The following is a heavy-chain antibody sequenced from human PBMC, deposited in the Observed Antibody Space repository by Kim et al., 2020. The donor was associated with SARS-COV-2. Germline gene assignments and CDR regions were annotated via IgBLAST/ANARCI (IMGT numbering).Heavy chain of an antibody. V-gene: IGHV4-31*03. CDR1: GGSISSGGYY. CDR2: IYYNGNT. J-gene: IGHJ3*02. Sequence: SQTISLTCTVSGGSISSGGYYWNLIRQHPGKGLEWIGYIYYNGNTDYNPSLKSRVTISIDTSKNQFSLKLSSVTAADTAVYYCARTKGWLPYPVDSFDIWGQGTMVTVSS. D-gene: IGHD5-12*01. CDR3: ARTKGWLPYPVDSFDI.